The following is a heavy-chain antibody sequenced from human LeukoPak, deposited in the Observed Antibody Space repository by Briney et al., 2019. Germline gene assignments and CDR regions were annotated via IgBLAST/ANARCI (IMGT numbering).Heavy chain of an antibody. J-gene: IGHJ4*02. V-gene: IGHV4-39*02. CDR2: NYYSEST. CDR1: GGSISSSSYY. CDR3: ARCVDIATIDNWPNSFDY. D-gene: IGHD5-24*01. Sequence: SETLSLTCTVPGGSISSSSYYWGWSSQPQGKGMEWIVRNYYSESTYYNPSLKSRVTISVDTSKNHFSLKLSSVTAADTAVYYCARCVDIATIDNWPNSFDYWGQGTLVTVSS.